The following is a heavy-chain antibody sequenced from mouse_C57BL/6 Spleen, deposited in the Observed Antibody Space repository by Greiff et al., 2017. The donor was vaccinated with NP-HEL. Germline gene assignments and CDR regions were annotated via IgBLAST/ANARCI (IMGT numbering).Heavy chain of an antibody. CDR1: GFTFSDYY. CDR2: ISNGGGST. V-gene: IGHV5-12*01. CDR3: ARQKVATGAMDY. D-gene: IGHD1-1*01. Sequence: EVKVVESGGGLVQPGGSLKLSCAASGFTFSDYYMYWVRQTPEKRLEWVAYISNGGGSTYYPDTVKGRFTISRDNAKNTLYLQMSRLKSEDTAMYYCARQKVATGAMDYWGQGTSVTVSS. J-gene: IGHJ4*01.